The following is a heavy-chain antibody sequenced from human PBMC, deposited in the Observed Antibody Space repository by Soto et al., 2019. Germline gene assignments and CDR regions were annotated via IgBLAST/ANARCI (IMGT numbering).Heavy chain of an antibody. Sequence: PSETLSLTCTVSGGSISSGGYYWSWIRQHPGKGLEWIGYIYYSGSTYYNPSLKSRVTISVDTSKNQFSLKLSSVTAADTAVYYCARDRRLDFAPYYYYYYMDVWGKGTTVTVS. D-gene: IGHD3-3*01. CDR3: ARDRRLDFAPYYYYYYMDV. CDR1: GGSISSGGYY. J-gene: IGHJ6*03. CDR2: IYYSGST. V-gene: IGHV4-31*03.